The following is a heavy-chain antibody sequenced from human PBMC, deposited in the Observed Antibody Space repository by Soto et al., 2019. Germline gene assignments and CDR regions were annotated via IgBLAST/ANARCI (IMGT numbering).Heavy chain of an antibody. J-gene: IGHJ6*02. CDR1: GFTFSDYA. Sequence: HPGGSLRLSCAASGFTFSDYAMSWVRQAPGKGLEWVSAISGGDGRSTYYADSVKGRFTISRDNSKNTLYLQMNSLRAEDTAVYYCARDQRCGGSYSSGQTLYYYYGIDVWGQGTTVTFSS. D-gene: IGHD6-19*01. CDR3: ARDQRCGGSYSSGQTLYYYYGIDV. CDR2: ISGGDGRST. V-gene: IGHV3-23*01.